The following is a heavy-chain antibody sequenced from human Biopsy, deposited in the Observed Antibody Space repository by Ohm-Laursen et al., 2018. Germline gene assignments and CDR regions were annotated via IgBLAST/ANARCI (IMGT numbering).Heavy chain of an antibody. CDR3: ARDSGILNYGNFKYYHYYGMDV. D-gene: IGHD4-11*01. J-gene: IGHJ6*01. V-gene: IGHV4-59*02. Sequence: GTLSLTCTVSGDSVTKYYWSWIRQPPGKGLEWIGHIYYSVMTNYNPPLQSRVSISVDTSRNQVSLTLSSVTAADTAVYYCARDSGILNYGNFKYYHYYGMDVWGKGPRSLSP. CDR2: IYYSVMT. CDR1: GDSVTKYY.